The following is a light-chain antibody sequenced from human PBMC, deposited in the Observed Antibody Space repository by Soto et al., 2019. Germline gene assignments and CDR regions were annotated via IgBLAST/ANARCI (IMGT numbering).Light chain of an antibody. J-gene: IGKJ1*01. V-gene: IGKV3-20*01. Sequence: EIVLTQSPATLSLSPGERATLSCRASQSVSSSYLVWYQQKPGQAPRLLIYGASSRATGIPDRFSGSGSGTDFTLTISRLEPEDFAVYYCQQYGSSPRTFGQGTKVEIK. CDR3: QQYGSSPRT. CDR1: QSVSSSY. CDR2: GAS.